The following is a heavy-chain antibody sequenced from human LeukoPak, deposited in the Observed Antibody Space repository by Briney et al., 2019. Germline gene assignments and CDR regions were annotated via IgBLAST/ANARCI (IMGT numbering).Heavy chain of an antibody. Sequence: SSIRQPPGKGVGKDGYNYYRGNTYYNPSLKSRVTISVDTSKNQFSLKLSSVTAADTAVYYCARGMFVSIFGVVTDNDYFDYWGQGTLVTVSS. CDR3: ARGMFVSIFGVVTDNDYFDY. V-gene: IGHV4-30-4*08. J-gene: IGHJ4*02. D-gene: IGHD3-3*01. CDR2: NYYRGNT.